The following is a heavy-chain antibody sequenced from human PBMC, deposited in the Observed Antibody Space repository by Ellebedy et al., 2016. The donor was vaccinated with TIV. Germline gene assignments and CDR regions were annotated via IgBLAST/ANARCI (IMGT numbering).Heavy chain of an antibody. D-gene: IGHD2-2*01. V-gene: IGHV4-59*12. J-gene: IGHJ5*02. CDR1: GGSISSYY. CDR3: ARAGADIVVVPAAIGWFDP. CDR2: IYYSGST. Sequence: MPSETLSLTCTVSGGSISSYYWSWIRQPPGKGLEWIGYIYYSGSTNYNPSLKSRVTISVDTSKNQFSLKLSSVTAADTAVYYCARAGADIVVVPAAIGWFDPWGQGTLVTVSS.